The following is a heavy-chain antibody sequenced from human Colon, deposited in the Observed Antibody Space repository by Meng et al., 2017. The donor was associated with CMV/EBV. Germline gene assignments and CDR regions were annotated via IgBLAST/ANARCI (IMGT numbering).Heavy chain of an antibody. CDR2: ISTGSSYI. Sequence: GESLKISCAASGFTFSSYAMNWVRQAPGKGLEWVASISTGSSYIYYADSLKGRFTISRDNAKDSLYLQIDSLRAEDTGVYYCAREVVPGRRMDVWGQGTTATVSS. V-gene: IGHV3-21*01. CDR1: GFTFSSYA. J-gene: IGHJ6*02. CDR3: AREVVPGRRMDV. D-gene: IGHD6-6*01.